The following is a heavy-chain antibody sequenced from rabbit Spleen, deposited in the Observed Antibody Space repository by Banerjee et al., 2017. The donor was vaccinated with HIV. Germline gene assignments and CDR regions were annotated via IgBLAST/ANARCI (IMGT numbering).Heavy chain of an antibody. V-gene: IGHV1S40*01. J-gene: IGHJ4*01. CDR1: GFSLSSDYY. CDR2: IAAGSGGTT. Sequence: QSLEESGGGLVKPGASLTLTCKASGFSLSSDYYMCWVRQAPGKGLGWIACIAAGSGGTTYYANWAKGRFTISKTSSTTVTLQMTSLTAADTATYFCARFYAGYGDFGFAAMWGPGTLVTVS. CDR3: ARFYAGYGDFGFAAM. D-gene: IGHD7-1*01.